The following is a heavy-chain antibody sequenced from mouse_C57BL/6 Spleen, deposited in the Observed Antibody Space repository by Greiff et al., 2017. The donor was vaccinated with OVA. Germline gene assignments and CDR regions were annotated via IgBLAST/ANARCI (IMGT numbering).Heavy chain of an antibody. J-gene: IGHJ3*01. Sequence: VQLQQPGAELVMPGASVKLSCKASGYTFTSYWMHWVKQRPGQGLEWIGEIDPSDSYTNYNQKFKGKSTLTVDKSSSTAYMQLSSLTSEDSAVYYCARDGYSPFAYWGQGTLVTVSA. D-gene: IGHD2-3*01. CDR3: ARDGYSPFAY. V-gene: IGHV1-69*01. CDR2: IDPSDSYT. CDR1: GYTFTSYW.